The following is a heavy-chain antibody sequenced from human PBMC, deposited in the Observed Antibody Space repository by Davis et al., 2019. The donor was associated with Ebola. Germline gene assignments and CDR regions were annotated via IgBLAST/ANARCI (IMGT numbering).Heavy chain of an antibody. Sequence: PGGSLRLSCAASGFTFSSYSMNWVRQAPGKGLEWVSSISSSSSYIYYADSVKGRFTISRDNAKNSLYLQMNSLRAEDTAVYYCARGWDDYYYYGMDVWGQGTTVTVSS. CDR2: ISSSSSYI. J-gene: IGHJ6*02. D-gene: IGHD1-26*01. CDR1: GFTFSSYS. V-gene: IGHV3-21*01. CDR3: ARGWDDYYYYGMDV.